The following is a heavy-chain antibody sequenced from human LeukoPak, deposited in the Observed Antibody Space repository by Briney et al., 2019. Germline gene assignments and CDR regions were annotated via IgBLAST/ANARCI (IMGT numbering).Heavy chain of an antibody. D-gene: IGHD2-21*01. J-gene: IGHJ3*02. V-gene: IGHV3-30*02. CDR2: IRYDGSNK. CDR1: GFTFRRCW. Sequence: GGSLRLSCAASGFTFRRCWMNWVRRAPGKGLDWVAFIRYDGSNKYYADSVKGRFTISRDNSKNTLYLQMNSLRAEDTAVYYCAKDLRGPYCGGDCHAFDIWGQGTMVTVSS. CDR3: AKDLRGPYCGGDCHAFDI.